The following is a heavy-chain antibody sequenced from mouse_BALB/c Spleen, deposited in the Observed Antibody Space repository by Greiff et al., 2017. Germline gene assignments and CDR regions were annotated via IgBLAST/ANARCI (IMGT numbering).Heavy chain of an antibody. Sequence: EVKLQESGPGLVKPSQSLSLTCSVTGYSITSGYYWNWIRQFPGNKLEWMGYISYDGSNNYNPSLKNRISITRDTSKNQFFLKLNSVTTEDTATYYCARDSYYQFAYWGQGTLVTVSA. CDR3: ARDSYYQFAY. CDR2: ISYDGSN. D-gene: IGHD2-10*01. J-gene: IGHJ3*01. CDR1: GYSITSGYY. V-gene: IGHV3-6*02.